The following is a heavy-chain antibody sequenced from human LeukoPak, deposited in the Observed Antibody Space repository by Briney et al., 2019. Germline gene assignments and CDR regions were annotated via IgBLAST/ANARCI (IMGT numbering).Heavy chain of an antibody. CDR2: ISGSGGRT. CDR3: AKDAPSDLPTVDRNPMDV. V-gene: IGHV3-23*01. Sequence: TGGSLRLSCAASGFTFRSYAMSWVRQAPGKGLEWVSGISGSGGRTYYAESVRGRITISRDNSINTLYLQMNSLRAEDTAVYYCAKDAPSDLPTVDRNPMDVWGKGTTVTVSS. J-gene: IGHJ6*03. D-gene: IGHD1-1*01. CDR1: GFTFRSYA.